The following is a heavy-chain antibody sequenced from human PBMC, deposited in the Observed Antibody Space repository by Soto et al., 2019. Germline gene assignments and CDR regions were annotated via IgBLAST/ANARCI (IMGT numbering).Heavy chain of an antibody. CDR1: GYTFTGYY. Sequence: ASVKVSCKASGYTFTGYYMHWVRQAPGQGLEWMGWINPDSGGTNYAQKFQGWVTMTRDTSISTAYMELSRLRSDDTAVYYCARGRLANWSDPWGQGTLVNVSS. D-gene: IGHD2-21*01. CDR2: INPDSGGT. V-gene: IGHV1-2*04. J-gene: IGHJ5*02. CDR3: ARGRLANWSDP.